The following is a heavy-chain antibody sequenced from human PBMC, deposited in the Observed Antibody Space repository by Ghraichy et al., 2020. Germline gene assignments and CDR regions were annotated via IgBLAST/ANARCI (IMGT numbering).Heavy chain of an antibody. CDR2: INHSGST. J-gene: IGHJ3*02. V-gene: IGHV4-34*01. CDR3: ARSLVLWFGELFGDPDAFDI. D-gene: IGHD3-10*01. Sequence: SETLSLTCAVYGGSFSGYYWSWIRQPPGKGLEWIGEINHSGSTNYNPSLKSRVTISVDTSKNQFSLKLSSVTAADTAVYYCARSLVLWFGELFGDPDAFDIWGQGTMVTVSS. CDR1: GGSFSGYY.